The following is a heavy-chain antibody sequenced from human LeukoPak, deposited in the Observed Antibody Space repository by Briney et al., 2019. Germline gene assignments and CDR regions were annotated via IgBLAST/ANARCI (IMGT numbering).Heavy chain of an antibody. CDR2: IQSDGSKQ. D-gene: IGHD5-18*01. CDR3: ARDVDTSSHSSQLDP. CDR1: GFTFSTFG. Sequence: GGSLRLSCATAGFTFSTFGIHWVRQTPGKGLEWTAAIQSDGSKQYYGDSVKGRFTISRDSSTNTVYLQMNSLRDEDTAVYYCARDVDTSSHSSQLDPWGQGTLVTVSS. V-gene: IGHV3-33*01. J-gene: IGHJ5*02.